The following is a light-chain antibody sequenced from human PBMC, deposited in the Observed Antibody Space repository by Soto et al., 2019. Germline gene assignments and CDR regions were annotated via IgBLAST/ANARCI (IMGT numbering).Light chain of an antibody. J-gene: IGKJ2*01. V-gene: IGKV3-20*01. CDR2: GTS. CDR3: QQYGNSPPYT. CDR1: QSVSSSY. Sequence: EIVLTQSPGTLSLSPGERATLSCRASQSVSSSYLAWYQQKPGQAPRLLIYGTSIRATGIPDRFSGSGSGIDFTLTISRLEPEDFAVYYCQQYGNSPPYTFGQGTKLEIK.